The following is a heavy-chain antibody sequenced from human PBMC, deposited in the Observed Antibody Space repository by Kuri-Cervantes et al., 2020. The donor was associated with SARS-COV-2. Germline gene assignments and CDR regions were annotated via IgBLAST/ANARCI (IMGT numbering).Heavy chain of an antibody. CDR3: ARARGFGTETNWFDP. CDR1: GYTFTSYY. Sequence: VSVKVSCKASGYTFTSYYMHWVRQAPGQGLEWMGIINPSGGSTSYAQKFQGRVTMTRDTSTSTVYMELSSLRSEDTAVYYCARARGFGTETNWFDPWGQGTLVTVSS. J-gene: IGHJ5*02. V-gene: IGHV1-46*01. CDR2: INPSGGST. D-gene: IGHD3-10*01.